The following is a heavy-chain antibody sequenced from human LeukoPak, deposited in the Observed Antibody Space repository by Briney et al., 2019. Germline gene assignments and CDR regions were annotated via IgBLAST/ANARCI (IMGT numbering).Heavy chain of an antibody. J-gene: IGHJ4*02. CDR2: INHSGST. D-gene: IGHD1-26*01. CDR3: AREPSGSYKKIDY. Sequence: SETLSLTCAVYGGSFSGYYWSWIRQPPGKGLEWIGEINHSGSTNYNPSLKSRVTISVDTSKNQFSLKLSSVTAADTAVYYCAREPSGSYKKIDYWGQGTLVTVSS. CDR1: GGSFSGYY. V-gene: IGHV4-34*01.